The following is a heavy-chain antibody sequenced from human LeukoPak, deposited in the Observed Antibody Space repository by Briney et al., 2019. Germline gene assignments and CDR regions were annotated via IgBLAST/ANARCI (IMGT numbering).Heavy chain of an antibody. V-gene: IGHV4-59*01. CDR1: GGSISSYY. CDR2: IYYSGST. CDR3: ARGSSMVRGDIDY. Sequence: PSETLSLTCTVSGGSISSYYWSWIRQPPGKGLEWIGYIYYSGSTNYNPSLKSRVTISVDTSKNQFSLKLSSVTAADTAVYYCARGSSMVRGDIDYWGQGTLVTVSS. J-gene: IGHJ4*02. D-gene: IGHD3-10*01.